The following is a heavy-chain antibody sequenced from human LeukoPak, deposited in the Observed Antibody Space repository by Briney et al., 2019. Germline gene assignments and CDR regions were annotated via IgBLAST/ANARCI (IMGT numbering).Heavy chain of an antibody. V-gene: IGHV4-59*08. CDR3: ARVGGYPLSAFDI. J-gene: IGHJ3*02. Sequence: SETLSLTCTVSGGSIRSYYWSWIRQPPGKGLEWIGYIYYSESTNYNPPLKSRITISVDTSKNQFSLKLNSVTAADTAVYYCARVGGYPLSAFDIWGQGTMVTVSS. D-gene: IGHD3-22*01. CDR2: IYYSEST. CDR1: GGSIRSYY.